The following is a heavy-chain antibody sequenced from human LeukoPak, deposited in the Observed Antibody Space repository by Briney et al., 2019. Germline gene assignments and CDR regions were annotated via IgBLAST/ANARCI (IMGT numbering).Heavy chain of an antibody. CDR1: GFTVSSNY. CDR3: AKDRLVVVAATDFDY. J-gene: IGHJ4*02. Sequence: PGGSLRLSCAASGFTVSSNYMSWVRQAPGKGLEWVSVIYSGGSTYYADSVKGRFTISRDNSKNTLYLQMNSLRAEDTAVYYCAKDRLVVVAATDFDYWGQGTLVTVSS. V-gene: IGHV3-53*01. D-gene: IGHD2-15*01. CDR2: IYSGGST.